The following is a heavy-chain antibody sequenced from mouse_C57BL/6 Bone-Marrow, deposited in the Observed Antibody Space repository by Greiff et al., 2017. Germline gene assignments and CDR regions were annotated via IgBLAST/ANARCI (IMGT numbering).Heavy chain of an antibody. CDR3: AVGYFAY. CDR1: GYTFTSYT. V-gene: IGHV1-4*01. CDR2: INPSSGYT. Sequence: QVQLQQSGAELARPGASVKMSCKASGYTFTSYTMHWVNQRPGQGLEWIGYINPSSGYTKYNQKFKDKATLTADKSSSTAYMQLSILTSEDSAVYYCAVGYFAYWGQGTTLPVSS. J-gene: IGHJ2*01.